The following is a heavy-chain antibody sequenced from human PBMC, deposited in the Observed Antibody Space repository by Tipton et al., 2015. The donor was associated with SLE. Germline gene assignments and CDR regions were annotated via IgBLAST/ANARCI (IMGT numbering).Heavy chain of an antibody. Sequence: TLSLTCTVSGGSITISPYFWGWVRQPPGQGLDWIGSVSYSGGTYYNPSFTSRVTISADTSKNQFSLTLSSVTAADTALYYCARVLTGSCFDNWGQGTLVTVSS. CDR2: VSYSGGT. J-gene: IGHJ4*02. V-gene: IGHV4-39*07. CDR3: ARVLTGSCFDN. D-gene: IGHD7-27*01. CDR1: GGSITISPYF.